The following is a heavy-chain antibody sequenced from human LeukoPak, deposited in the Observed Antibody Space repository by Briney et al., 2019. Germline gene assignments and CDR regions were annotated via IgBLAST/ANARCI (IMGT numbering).Heavy chain of an antibody. CDR2: INHSGST. CDR1: GGSFSDYY. V-gene: IGHV4-34*01. CDR3: ARGPYYDSSGYDP. D-gene: IGHD3-22*01. Sequence: SETLSLTCAVYGGSFSDYYWSWIRQPPGKGLEWIGEINHSGSTNYNPSLKSRVTISVDTSKNQFSLKLSSVTAADTAVYYCARGPYYDSSGYDPWGQGTLVTVSS. J-gene: IGHJ5*02.